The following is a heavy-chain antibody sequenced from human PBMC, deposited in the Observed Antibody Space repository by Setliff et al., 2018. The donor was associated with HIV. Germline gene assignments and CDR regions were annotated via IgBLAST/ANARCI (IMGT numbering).Heavy chain of an antibody. Sequence: LRLSCAASGFTFSDYYMSWIRQAPGKGLEWVSYTSSSGATIYYADSVMGRFTISRDNSKNTLYLQMNSLRTEDTAVYYCAKNLYSSRWSPLDYWGQGTLVTVSS. CDR3: AKNLYSSRWSPLDY. J-gene: IGHJ4*02. CDR1: GFTFSDYY. CDR2: TSSSGATI. D-gene: IGHD6-13*01. V-gene: IGHV3-11*04.